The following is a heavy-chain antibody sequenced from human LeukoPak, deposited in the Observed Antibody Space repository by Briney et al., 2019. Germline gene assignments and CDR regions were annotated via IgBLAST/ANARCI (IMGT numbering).Heavy chain of an antibody. CDR2: ISAYNGNT. CDR3: ARDHNNGDYSDY. D-gene: IGHD1/OR15-1a*01. V-gene: IGHV1-18*01. J-gene: IGHJ4*02. CDR1: GYTFTSYG. Sequence: ASLTVSCKASGYTFTSYGISWVRQAPGQGLEWMGWISAYNGNTNYAQKLQGRVTLTTDTSTSTAYMELRSLRSDDTAVYYCARDHNNGDYSDYWGQGTLVTVSS.